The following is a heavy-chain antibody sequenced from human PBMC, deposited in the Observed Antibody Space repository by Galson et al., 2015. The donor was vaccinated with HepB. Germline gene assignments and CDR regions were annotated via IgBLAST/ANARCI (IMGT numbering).Heavy chain of an antibody. CDR3: ATPPVMLDSSGYYLDY. CDR2: ISGSGGST. J-gene: IGHJ4*02. CDR1: GFTFSSYA. V-gene: IGHV3-23*01. D-gene: IGHD3-22*01. Sequence: SLRLSCAASGFTFSSYAMSWVRQAPGKGLEWVSAISGSGGSTYYADSVKGRFTISRDNSKNTLCLQMNSLRAEDTAVYYCATPPVMLDSSGYYLDYWGQGTLVTVSS.